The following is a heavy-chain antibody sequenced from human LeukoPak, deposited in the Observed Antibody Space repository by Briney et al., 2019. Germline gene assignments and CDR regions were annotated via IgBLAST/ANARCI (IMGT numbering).Heavy chain of an antibody. CDR2: ISGSGGST. D-gene: IGHD2-15*01. Sequence: GASLRLSCAASGFTFSSYAMSWVRQAPGKGLKWVSAISGSGGSTYYADSVKGRFTISRDNSKNTLYLQMNSLRAEDTAVYYCAKDLGYCSGGSCYYYYGMDVWGQGTTVTVSS. CDR3: AKDLGYCSGGSCYYYYGMDV. CDR1: GFTFSSYA. J-gene: IGHJ6*02. V-gene: IGHV3-23*01.